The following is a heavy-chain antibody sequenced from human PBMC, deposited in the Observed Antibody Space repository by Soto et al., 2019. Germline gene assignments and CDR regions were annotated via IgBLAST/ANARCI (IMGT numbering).Heavy chain of an antibody. Sequence: QVQLVESGGGVVQPGRSLRLSCAASGFTFSSFSLHWVRQAPGKGLEWLEIISYDESNKYNADSVKGRFTISRDNSKNTLYLQLNSLRPEDTAVYYCARTTAVAGTPEFDYWGQGTLVTVSS. CDR1: GFTFSSFS. D-gene: IGHD6-19*01. J-gene: IGHJ4*02. CDR2: ISYDESNK. CDR3: ARTTAVAGTPEFDY. V-gene: IGHV3-30-3*01.